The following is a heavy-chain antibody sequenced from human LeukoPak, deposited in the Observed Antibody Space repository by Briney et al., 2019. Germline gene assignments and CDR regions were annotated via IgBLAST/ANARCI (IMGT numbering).Heavy chain of an antibody. V-gene: IGHV3-7*02. CDR1: GFTFSSNW. Sequence: GGSLRLSCGASGFTFSSNWMTWVRQAPGKGLEWVANIKQDGSEKNYVDSVKGRFTISRDNAKNSLYLQMNSLRAEDTAVYYCARQRFGDVWGKGTTVTVYS. D-gene: IGHD3-3*01. J-gene: IGHJ6*04. CDR2: IKQDGSEK. CDR3: ARQRFGDV.